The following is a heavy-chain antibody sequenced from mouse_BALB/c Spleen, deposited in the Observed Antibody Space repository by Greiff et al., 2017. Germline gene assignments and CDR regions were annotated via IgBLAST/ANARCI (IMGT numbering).Heavy chain of an antibody. V-gene: IGHV5-4*02. CDR2: ISDGGSYT. Sequence: DVQLVESGGGLVKPGGSLKLSCAASGFTFSDYYMYWVRQTPEKRLEWVATISDGGSYTYYPDSVKGRFTISRDNAKNNLYLQMSSLKSEDTAMYYCARERGSYYGNYEGFAYWGQGTLVTVSA. CDR3: ARERGSYYGNYEGFAY. D-gene: IGHD2-10*01. CDR1: GFTFSDYY. J-gene: IGHJ3*01.